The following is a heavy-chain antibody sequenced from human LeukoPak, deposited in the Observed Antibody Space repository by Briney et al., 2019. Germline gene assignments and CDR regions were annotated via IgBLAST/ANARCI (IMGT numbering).Heavy chain of an antibody. Sequence: GGSLRLSCAAPGFTVSNNYMSWVRQAPGKGLEWVSGIQSGGSTYYADSVKGRFTISRDNSKNTLYLQMNSLRAEDTAVYYCARGLSDNCFDPWGQGTLVTVSS. V-gene: IGHV3-66*01. J-gene: IGHJ5*02. CDR3: ARGLSDNCFDP. CDR2: IQSGGST. CDR1: GFTVSNNY. D-gene: IGHD2-21*01.